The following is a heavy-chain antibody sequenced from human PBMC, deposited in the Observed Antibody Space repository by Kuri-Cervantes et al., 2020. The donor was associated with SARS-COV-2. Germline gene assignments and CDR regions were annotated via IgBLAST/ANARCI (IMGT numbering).Heavy chain of an antibody. CDR3: ATGVRGYSYGPDY. Sequence: GESLKISCAASGFTFSSYAMHWVRQAPGKGLEWVSYISSSSSTIYYADSVKGRFTISRDNAKNSLYLQMNSLRAEDTAVYYCATGVRGYSYGPDYWGQGTLVTVSS. D-gene: IGHD5-18*01. J-gene: IGHJ4*02. V-gene: IGHV3-48*04. CDR1: GFTFSSYA. CDR2: ISSSSSTI.